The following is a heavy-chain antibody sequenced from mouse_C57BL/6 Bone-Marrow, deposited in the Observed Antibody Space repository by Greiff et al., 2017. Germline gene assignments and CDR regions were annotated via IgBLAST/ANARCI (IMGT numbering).Heavy chain of an antibody. CDR3: ARRADLPPMDYAMDY. V-gene: IGHV5-17*01. D-gene: IGHD2-1*01. J-gene: IGHJ4*01. CDR1: GFTFSDYG. Sequence: EVKLVESGGGLVKPGGSLKLSCAASGFTFSDYGMHWVRQAPEKGLEWVAYISSGSSTIYYADTVKGRFTISRDNAKNTLFLQMTSLRSEDTAMYYCARRADLPPMDYAMDYWGQGTSVTVSS. CDR2: ISSGSSTI.